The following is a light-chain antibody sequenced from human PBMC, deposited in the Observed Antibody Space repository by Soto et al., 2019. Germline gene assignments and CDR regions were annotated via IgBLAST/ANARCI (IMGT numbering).Light chain of an antibody. CDR1: SSDVGGYNY. J-gene: IGLJ1*01. V-gene: IGLV2-14*01. Sequence: QSVLTQPASVSGSPGQSITISCTGTSSDVGGYNYVSWYQQHPGKAPKLMIYEVSKRPSVVSNRFSGSKSGNTASLTISGLQAEDEADYYCSSYTSSSTRVFGTGTKVTVL. CDR3: SSYTSSSTRV. CDR2: EVS.